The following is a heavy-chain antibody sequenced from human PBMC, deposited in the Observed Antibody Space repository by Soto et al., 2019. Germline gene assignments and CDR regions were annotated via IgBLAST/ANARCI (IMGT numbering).Heavy chain of an antibody. CDR3: AHRHGAPVYFDY. CDR1: GFSLSTSGVG. Sequence: QITLKESGPTLVKPTQTLTLTCTFSGFSLSTSGVGVGWIRQPPGKALEWLALIYWDDDKRFSPSLKSRLTTTKDPSKNQVVLTMTTMDPVDTAAYYCAHRHGAPVYFDYWGQGTLVTVSS. D-gene: IGHD4-17*01. CDR2: IYWDDDK. J-gene: IGHJ4*02. V-gene: IGHV2-5*02.